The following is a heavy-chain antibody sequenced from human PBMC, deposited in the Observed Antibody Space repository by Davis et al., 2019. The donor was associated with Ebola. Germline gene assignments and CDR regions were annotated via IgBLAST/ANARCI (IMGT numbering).Heavy chain of an antibody. CDR3: TRVLAYSSGWLPRYFDL. CDR1: GFTFGDYA. D-gene: IGHD6-19*01. Sequence: PGGSLRLSCTASGFTFGDYAMSWVRQAPGKGLEWVGFIRSKAYGGTTEYAASVKGRFTISRDDSKSIAYLQMNSLKTEDTAVYYCTRVLAYSSGWLPRYFDLWGRGTLVTVSS. CDR2: IRSKAYGGTT. J-gene: IGHJ2*01. V-gene: IGHV3-49*04.